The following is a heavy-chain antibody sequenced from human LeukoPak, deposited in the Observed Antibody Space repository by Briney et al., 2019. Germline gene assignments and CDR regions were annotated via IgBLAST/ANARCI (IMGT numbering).Heavy chain of an antibody. V-gene: IGHV3-23*01. D-gene: IGHD5-18*01. CDR2: ISASGTGT. CDR3: AKDSSVQLWLRSY. CDR1: GFTFSSYT. Sequence: HPGGSLRLSCAASGFTFSSYTMSWVRQTPGKGLEWVSGISASGTGTHYADSVKGRFTISRDNSKNTLYLQMNSLRAEDTAVYYCAKDSSVQLWLRSYWGQGTLVTVSS. J-gene: IGHJ4*02.